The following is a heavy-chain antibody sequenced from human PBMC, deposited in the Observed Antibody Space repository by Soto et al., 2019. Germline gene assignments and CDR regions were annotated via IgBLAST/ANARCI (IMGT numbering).Heavy chain of an antibody. CDR2: ISVYNGNT. V-gene: IGHV1-18*04. CDR1: GYTFTSYY. Sequence: ASVKVSCKASGYTFTSYYMHWVRQAPGQGLECMGWISVYNGNTHYAQKFQGRVTMTADTSTSTAYMELRSLRSDDTAVYYCARVEQSLLYQFWGLGTLVTVSS. J-gene: IGHJ4*02. CDR3: ARVEQSLLYQF. D-gene: IGHD6-19*01.